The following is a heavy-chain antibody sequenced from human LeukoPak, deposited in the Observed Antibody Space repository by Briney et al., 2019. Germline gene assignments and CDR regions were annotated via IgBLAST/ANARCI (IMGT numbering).Heavy chain of an antibody. V-gene: IGHV4-38-2*01. CDR3: ARGPSGPDWFDP. D-gene: IGHD3-10*01. CDR1: GYSISSGYY. J-gene: IGHJ5*02. Sequence: PSETLSLTCAVSGYSISSGYYWGWIRQPPGKGLEWIGSIYHSGSTYYNPSLKSRVTISVDTSKNQFSLKLSSVTAADTAVYYCARGPSGPDWFDPWGQGTLVTVSS. CDR2: IYHSGST.